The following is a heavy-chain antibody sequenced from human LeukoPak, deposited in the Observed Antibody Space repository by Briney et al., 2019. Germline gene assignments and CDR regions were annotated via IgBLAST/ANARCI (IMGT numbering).Heavy chain of an antibody. D-gene: IGHD6-13*01. CDR3: ARGGPLVPWEYYFDY. J-gene: IGHJ4*02. CDR2: ISSNSRTV. CDR1: GFTFSYYG. V-gene: IGHV3-48*01. Sequence: GGSLRLSCAVSGFTFSYYGMNWVRQAPGKGLEWVSYISSNSRTVEYGDSVMGRFTISRDNAKNSLYLQLNTLRAEDTAVYYCARGGPLVPWEYYFDYWGQGTLVTVSS.